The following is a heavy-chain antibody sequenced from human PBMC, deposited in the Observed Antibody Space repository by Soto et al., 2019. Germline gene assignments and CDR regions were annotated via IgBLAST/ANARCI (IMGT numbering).Heavy chain of an antibody. CDR2: ISYDGSNK. D-gene: IGHD3-22*01. Sequence: GGSLRLSCAASGFTFSSYGMHWVRQAPGKGLEWVAVISYDGSNKYYADSVKGRFTISRDNSKNMLYLQMNCLRAEDTSVFYCAKAPYYYDSSGYMAFDYWGQGTLVTVSS. CDR1: GFTFSSYG. CDR3: AKAPYYYDSSGYMAFDY. V-gene: IGHV3-30*18. J-gene: IGHJ4*02.